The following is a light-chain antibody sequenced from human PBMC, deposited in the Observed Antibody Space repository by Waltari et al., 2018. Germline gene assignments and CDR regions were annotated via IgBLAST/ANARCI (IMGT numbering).Light chain of an antibody. CDR2: DAS. V-gene: IGKV3-11*01. CDR3: QQRSNWPPLT. Sequence: EIVLTQSPATLSLSPGERATLSCRASPSVSSYLAWYQQKPGQAPRLLIYDASNRATGIPARCSGSGSGTDFTLTISSLEPEDFAVYYCQQRSNWPPLTFGGGTKVEIK. J-gene: IGKJ4*01. CDR1: PSVSSY.